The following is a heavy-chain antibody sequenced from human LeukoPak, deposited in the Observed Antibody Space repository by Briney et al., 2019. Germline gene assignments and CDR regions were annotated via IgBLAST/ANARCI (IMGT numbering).Heavy chain of an antibody. CDR3: AKRFAYHFDL. V-gene: IGHV3-23*01. J-gene: IGHJ2*01. CDR2: ITGSVAST. D-gene: IGHD3-3*01. Sequence: PGRSLRLSCAASGFTFSSYAMTWVRQAPGKGLEWVSGITGSVASTDYADSVKGRFTISRDNSKNTLYLQMDNLRVDDTAVYHCAKRFAYHFDLWGRGTLVTVSS. CDR1: GFTFSSYA.